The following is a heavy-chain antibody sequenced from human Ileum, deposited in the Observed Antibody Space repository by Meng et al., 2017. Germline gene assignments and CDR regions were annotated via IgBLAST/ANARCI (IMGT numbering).Heavy chain of an antibody. D-gene: IGHD6-19*01. CDR2: IYYSGST. Sequence: QLQLQESGSGLVKPSQTLSLTCSVSGGSITSGGYSWSWIRQSPGKGLEWIGYIYYSGSTYYSPSLKSRVTISLDRSKSQFSLQLNSVTAADTAVYYCARRSGAYDSWDQGTLVTVSS. CDR1: GGSITSGGYS. CDR3: ARRSGAYDS. V-gene: IGHV4-30-2*06. J-gene: IGHJ5*01.